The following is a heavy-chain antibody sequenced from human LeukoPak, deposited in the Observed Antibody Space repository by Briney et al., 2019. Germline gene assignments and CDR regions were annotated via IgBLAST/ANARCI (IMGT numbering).Heavy chain of an antibody. D-gene: IGHD6-13*01. V-gene: IGHV4-59*08. J-gene: IGHJ5*02. Sequence: SETLSLTCTVAGDSINAYYWGWIRHPPGKGLEWIVYIYFSGTTKYNPSLESRVTISVDTSKNQFSLKLSSVTAADTAVYYCARRRAEGGSNGHYNWFDPWGQGILVTVSS. CDR3: ARRRAEGGSNGHYNWFDP. CDR2: IYFSGTT. CDR1: GDSINAYY.